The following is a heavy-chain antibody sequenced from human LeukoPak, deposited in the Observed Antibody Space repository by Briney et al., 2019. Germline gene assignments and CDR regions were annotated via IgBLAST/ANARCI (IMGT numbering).Heavy chain of an antibody. Sequence: SETLSLTCTVSGGSISSSSYYWGWIRQPPGKGLEWIGSIYYSGSTYYNPSLKSRVTISVDTSKNQFSLKLSSVTAADTAVYYCASMSRNYDSSGYYSHYLDYWGQGTLVTVSS. V-gene: IGHV4-39*07. D-gene: IGHD3-22*01. CDR3: ASMSRNYDSSGYYSHYLDY. CDR1: GGSISSSSYY. CDR2: IYYSGST. J-gene: IGHJ4*02.